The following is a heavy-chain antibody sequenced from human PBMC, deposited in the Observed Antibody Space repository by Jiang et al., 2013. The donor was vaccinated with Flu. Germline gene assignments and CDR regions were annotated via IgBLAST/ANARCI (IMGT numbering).Heavy chain of an antibody. J-gene: IGHJ4*02. Sequence: SVKVSCKASGYTFTGYYMHWVRQAPGQGLEWMGWINPNSGGTNYAQKLQGRVTMTTDTSTSTAYMELRSLRSDDTAVYYCARESLASGSSFDYWGQGTLVTVSS. D-gene: IGHD1-26*01. CDR1: GYTFTGYY. CDR3: ARESLASGSSFDY. CDR2: INPNSGGT. V-gene: IGHV1-2*02.